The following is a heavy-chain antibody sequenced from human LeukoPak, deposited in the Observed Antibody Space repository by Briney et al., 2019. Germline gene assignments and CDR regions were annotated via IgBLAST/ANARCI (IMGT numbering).Heavy chain of an antibody. CDR1: GGSISSYY. J-gene: IGHJ6*02. CDR2: IYCSGST. Sequence: SETLSLTCTVSGGSISSYYWSWIRQPPGKGLEWIGYIYCSGSTNYNPSLKSRVTISVDTSKNQFSLKLSSVTAADTAVYYCARDRGDYGGYYYYGMDVWGQGITVTVSS. D-gene: IGHD4-17*01. V-gene: IGHV4-59*01. CDR3: ARDRGDYGGYYYYGMDV.